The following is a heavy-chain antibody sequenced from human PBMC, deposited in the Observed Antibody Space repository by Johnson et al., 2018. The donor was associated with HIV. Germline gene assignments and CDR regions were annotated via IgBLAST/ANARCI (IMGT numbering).Heavy chain of an antibody. CDR1: GFTFSSYD. V-gene: IGHV3-30*14. CDR2: ISYDGSTK. Sequence: QVQLVESGGGVVQPGRSLRLSCAASGFTFSSYDMHWVRQGPGKGLEWVAVISYDGSTKYYDDSVKCRFTISRDNTRNTLYLQINSLRAEDTAVYYCAREDTPFGSPQEGDAFGIWGQWTMFTVSS. D-gene: IGHD3-16*01. CDR3: AREDTPFGSPQEGDAFGI. J-gene: IGHJ3*02.